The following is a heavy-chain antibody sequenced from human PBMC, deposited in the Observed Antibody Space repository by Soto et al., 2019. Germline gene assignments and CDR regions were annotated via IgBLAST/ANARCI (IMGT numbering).Heavy chain of an antibody. D-gene: IGHD5-12*01. V-gene: IGHV3-15*01. CDR3: TTFPIGATMVDY. J-gene: IGHJ4*02. CDR1: GFTFSNAW. Sequence: GESLKISCAASGFTFSNAWMSWVRQAPGKGLEWVGRIKSKTDGGTTDSAAPVKGRFTISRDDSKNTLYLQMNSLKTEDTAVYYCTTFPIGATMVDYWGQGTLVTVSS. CDR2: IKSKTDGGTT.